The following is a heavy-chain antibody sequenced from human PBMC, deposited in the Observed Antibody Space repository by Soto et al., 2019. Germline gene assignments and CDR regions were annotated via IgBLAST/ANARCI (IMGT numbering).Heavy chain of an antibody. V-gene: IGHV1-46*01. Sequence: GASVKLSSKAPGYILSSNYMHWVRQAPGQGLEWMGIINPSGGSTTYAQKFQGRATMTRDTSTSTVYMELSSLISDDTAMYYCARSYCGGECPNNWFDTWG. CDR1: GYILSSNY. D-gene: IGHD2-21*01. CDR3: ARSYCGGECPNNWFDT. CDR2: INPSGGST. J-gene: IGHJ5*01.